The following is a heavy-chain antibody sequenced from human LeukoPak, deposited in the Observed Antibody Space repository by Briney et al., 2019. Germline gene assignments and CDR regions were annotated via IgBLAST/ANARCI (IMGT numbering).Heavy chain of an antibody. J-gene: IGHJ4*02. CDR2: IYRDGST. D-gene: IGHD6-13*01. Sequence: GGSLRLSCAASGFTVSTNYMSWVRQAPGKGLEWVSVIYRDGSTYYADSVKGRFTISRDNSKNTLYLQMNSLRAEDTAVYYCARGEGSSWYFDYWGQGNLVTVSS. CDR3: ARGEGSSWYFDY. CDR1: GFTVSTNY. V-gene: IGHV3-53*01.